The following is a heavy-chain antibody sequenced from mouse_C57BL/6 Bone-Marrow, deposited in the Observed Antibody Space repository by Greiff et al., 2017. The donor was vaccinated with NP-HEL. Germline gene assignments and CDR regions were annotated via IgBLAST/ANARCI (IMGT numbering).Heavy chain of an antibody. CDR2: IYPRSGNT. V-gene: IGHV1-81*01. Sequence: VKLQESGAELARPGASVKLSCKASGYTFTSYGISWVKQRTGQGLEWIGEIYPRSGNTYYNEKFKGKATLTADKSSSTAYMELRSLTSEDSAVYFCAYDYAWFAYWGQGTLVTVSA. CDR1: GYTFTSYG. J-gene: IGHJ3*01. D-gene: IGHD2-4*01. CDR3: AYDYAWFAY.